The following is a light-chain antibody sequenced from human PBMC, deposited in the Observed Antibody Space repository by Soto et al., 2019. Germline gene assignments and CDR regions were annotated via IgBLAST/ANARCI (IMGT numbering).Light chain of an antibody. CDR3: CSYAGSYTLL. Sequence: QSALTQPRSVSGSPGQSVTISCTGTSSDVGGSNYVSWYQQHPGKTPKLMIYDVTKRPSGVPDRFSGSKSGNTASLTISGLQAEDEADYYCCSYAGSYTLLCGGGTQLTVL. J-gene: IGLJ2*01. CDR1: SSDVGGSNY. V-gene: IGLV2-11*01. CDR2: DVT.